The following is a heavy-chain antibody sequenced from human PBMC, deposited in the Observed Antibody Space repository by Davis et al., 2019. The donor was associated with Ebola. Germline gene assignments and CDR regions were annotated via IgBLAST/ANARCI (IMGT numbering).Heavy chain of an antibody. D-gene: IGHD1-1*01. J-gene: IGHJ4*02. CDR1: GFTFSNYA. CDR2: ISVSGGST. CDR3: AKDWQLSV. V-gene: IGHV3-23*01. Sequence: GESLKISCTASGFTFSNYAMSWVRQAPGKGLEWVSAISVSGGSTYYADSVTGRFTISRDNSKNTLSLQMNSLRAEDTALYYCAKDWQLSVWGQGTLVTVSS.